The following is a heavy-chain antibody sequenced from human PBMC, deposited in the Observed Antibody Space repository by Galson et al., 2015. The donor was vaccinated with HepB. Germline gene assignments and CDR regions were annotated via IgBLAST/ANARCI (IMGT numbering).Heavy chain of an antibody. CDR3: VATHDWGKDY. CDR1: GGTFSTYN. V-gene: IGHV1-69*13. D-gene: IGHD2-21*01. CDR2: IIPIFGTG. J-gene: IGHJ4*02. Sequence: SVKVSCKASGGTFSTYNVSWVRQAPGQGLEWMGGIIPIFGTGNYPQKFQDRVTITADESTSTFYMELRSLRSDDTAVYYCVATHDWGKDYWGQGTLVIVSS.